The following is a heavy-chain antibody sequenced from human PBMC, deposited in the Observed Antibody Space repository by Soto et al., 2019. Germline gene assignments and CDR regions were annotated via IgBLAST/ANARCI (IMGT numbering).Heavy chain of an antibody. D-gene: IGHD3-10*01. CDR1: GGSFSGYY. Sequence: PSETLSLTCAVYGGSFSGYYWSWIRQPPGKGLEWIGEINHSGSTNYNPSLKSRVTISVDTSKNQFSLKLSSVTAADTAVYYCARASMVRDNDYWGQGTLVT. CDR2: INHSGST. V-gene: IGHV4-34*01. J-gene: IGHJ4*02. CDR3: ARASMVRDNDY.